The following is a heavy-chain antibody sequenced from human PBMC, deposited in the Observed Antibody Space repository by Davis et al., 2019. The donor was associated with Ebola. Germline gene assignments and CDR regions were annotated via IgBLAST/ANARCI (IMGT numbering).Heavy chain of an antibody. CDR1: GYTFISYA. J-gene: IGHJ4*02. D-gene: IGHD5-12*01. CDR2: INPNSGGT. Sequence: AASVKVSCKASGYTFISYAMNWARQAPGQGLEWMGRINPNSGGTNYAQKFQGRVTMTRDTSISTAYMELSRLRSDDTAVYYCARVSYSGYDYVGYWGQGTLVTVSS. V-gene: IGHV1-2*06. CDR3: ARVSYSGYDYVGY.